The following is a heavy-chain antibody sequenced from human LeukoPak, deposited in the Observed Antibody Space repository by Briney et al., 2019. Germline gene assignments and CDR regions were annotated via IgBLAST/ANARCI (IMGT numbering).Heavy chain of an antibody. CDR3: AKDLTPDILTGFGY. Sequence: PPGGSLRLSCAASGFTFSSYAMSWVRQAPGKGLEWVSAISGSGGSTYYADSVKGRFTISRDNSKNTLYLQMNSLRAEDTAVYYCAKDLTPDILTGFGYWGQGTLVTVSS. D-gene: IGHD3-9*01. CDR2: ISGSGGST. CDR1: GFTFSSYA. J-gene: IGHJ4*02. V-gene: IGHV3-23*01.